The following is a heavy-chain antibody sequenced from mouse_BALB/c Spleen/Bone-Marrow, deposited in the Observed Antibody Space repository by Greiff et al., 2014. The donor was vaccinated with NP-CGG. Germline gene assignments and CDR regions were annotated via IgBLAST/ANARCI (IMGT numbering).Heavy chain of an antibody. CDR3: ARDWDPFAY. V-gene: IGHV1-9*01. CDR2: ILPGSGST. Sequence: VQLQQSGAELMKPGASVKISCKATGYTFSSYWIEWVKQRPGHGLEWIGEILPGSGSTNYNEKFKGKATFTADTSSNTAYTQLSSLTSEDSAVYYCARDWDPFAYWGQGTLVTVSA. D-gene: IGHD4-1*01. J-gene: IGHJ3*01. CDR1: GYTFSSYW.